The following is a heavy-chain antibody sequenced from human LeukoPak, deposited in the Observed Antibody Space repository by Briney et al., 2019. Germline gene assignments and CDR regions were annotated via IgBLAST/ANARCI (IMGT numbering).Heavy chain of an antibody. CDR1: GYTFTTYG. CDR2: IIPIFGTA. V-gene: IGHV1-69*13. CDR3: ARALGYYDSSGYLFDY. D-gene: IGHD3-22*01. Sequence: ASAKVSCKASGYTFTTYGISWLRQAPGQGLEWMGGIIPIFGTANYAQKFQGRVTITADESTSTAYMELSSLRSEDTAVYYCARALGYYDSSGYLFDYWGQGTLVTVSS. J-gene: IGHJ4*02.